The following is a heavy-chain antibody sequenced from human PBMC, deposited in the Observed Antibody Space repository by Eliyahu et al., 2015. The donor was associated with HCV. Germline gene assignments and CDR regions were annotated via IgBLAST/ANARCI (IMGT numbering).Heavy chain of an antibody. V-gene: IGHV3-48*02. D-gene: IGHD3-10*01. CDR3: ARYGSGRDYKDPFDY. CDR1: GFSFTGXA. J-gene: IGHJ4*02. CDR2: ISVYSDKI. Sequence: EVQLVESGGGLVQRGGSLRLSCVASGFSFTGXAMNWVRQAPGKGLEWVSHISVYSDKIYYADSVKGRFTISRDNARNSVYLQMNSLRDEDTAVYYCARYGSGRDYKDPFDYWGQGTRVTVSS.